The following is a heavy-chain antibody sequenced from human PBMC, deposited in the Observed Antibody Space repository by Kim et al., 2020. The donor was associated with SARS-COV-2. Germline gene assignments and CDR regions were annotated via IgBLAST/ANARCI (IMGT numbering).Heavy chain of an antibody. D-gene: IGHD6-6*01. J-gene: IGHJ3*02. V-gene: IGHV1-69*01. Sequence: QKFQGRVTITADESTSTAYMELSILRSEDTAVYYCARETYSSSGGDAFDIWGQGTMVTVSS. CDR3: ARETYSSSGGDAFDI.